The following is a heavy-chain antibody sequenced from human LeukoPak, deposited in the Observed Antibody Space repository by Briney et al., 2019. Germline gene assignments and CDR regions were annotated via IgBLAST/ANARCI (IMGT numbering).Heavy chain of an antibody. CDR2: IYTSGST. CDR3: ARGVGAIHFDY. J-gene: IGHJ4*02. V-gene: IGHV4-61*02. Sequence: SETLSLTCTVSGGSISSGSYYWSWIRQPAGKGLEWIGRIYTSGSTNYNPSLKSRVTISVDTSKNQFSLKLSSVTAADTAVYYCARGVGAIHFDYWGQGTLVTVSS. D-gene: IGHD1-26*01. CDR1: GGSISSGSYY.